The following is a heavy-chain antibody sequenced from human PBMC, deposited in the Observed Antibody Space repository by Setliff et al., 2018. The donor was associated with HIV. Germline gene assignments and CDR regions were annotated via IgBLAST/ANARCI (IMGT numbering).Heavy chain of an antibody. CDR2: IIPIFGIA. CDR1: GGTFRKYA. CDR3: ARGRNYDSSGYGDYYYYMDV. Sequence: SVKVSCKASGGTFRKYAISWVRQAPGQGLEWMGGIIPIFGIANYAQKFQDRVTITTDESTTTAYMELSSLRSEDTAVYFCARGRNYDSSGYGDYYYYMDVWGKGTTVTVSS. V-gene: IGHV1-69*05. D-gene: IGHD3-22*01. J-gene: IGHJ6*03.